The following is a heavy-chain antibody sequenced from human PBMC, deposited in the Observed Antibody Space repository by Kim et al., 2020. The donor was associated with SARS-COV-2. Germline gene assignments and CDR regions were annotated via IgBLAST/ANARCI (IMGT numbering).Heavy chain of an antibody. CDR3: ARGLIDYGDSHYGMDV. J-gene: IGHJ6*02. Sequence: SLKSRVTISVDTSKNQFSLKLSSVTAADTAVYYCARGLIDYGDSHYGMDVWGQGTTVTVSS. V-gene: IGHV4-34*01. D-gene: IGHD4-17*01.